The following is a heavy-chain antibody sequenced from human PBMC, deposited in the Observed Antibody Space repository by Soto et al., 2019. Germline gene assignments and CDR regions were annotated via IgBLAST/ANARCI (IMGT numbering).Heavy chain of an antibody. Sequence: QVQLVESGGGLVKPGGSLRLSCAASGFTFSDYYITWVRQAPGKGLEWVSYISRNSDYTNYADSVKGRFTISRDNAKNSLYLQMNSLRAEDTAVYYCARGSSGWNKYYFDSWGQGTLVTVSS. CDR3: ARGSSGWNKYYFDS. J-gene: IGHJ4*02. D-gene: IGHD6-19*01. V-gene: IGHV3-11*05. CDR1: GFTFSDYY. CDR2: ISRNSDYT.